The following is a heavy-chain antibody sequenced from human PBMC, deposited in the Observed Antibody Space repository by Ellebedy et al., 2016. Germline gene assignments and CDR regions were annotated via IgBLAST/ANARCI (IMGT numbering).Heavy chain of an antibody. V-gene: IGHV1-2*04. J-gene: IGHJ4*02. CDR1: GYTFTGYY. Sequence: ASVKVSCKASGYTFTGYYMHWVRQAPGQGLEWMGWINPNSGGTNYAQKFQRWGTMTRDTSISTAYMELRSLRTDDTAVYYGARCLPVVVTAIHYFDYWGQGTLVTVSS. D-gene: IGHD2-21*02. CDR3: ARCLPVVVTAIHYFDY. CDR2: INPNSGGT.